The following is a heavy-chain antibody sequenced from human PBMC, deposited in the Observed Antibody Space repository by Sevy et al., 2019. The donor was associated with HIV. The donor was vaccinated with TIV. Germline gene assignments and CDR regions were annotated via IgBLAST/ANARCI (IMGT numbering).Heavy chain of an antibody. CDR3: ARDQDYYDSSGYSYYCDY. CDR1: GFTFGSYS. CDR2: ISSTSSTI. D-gene: IGHD3-22*01. V-gene: IGHV3-48*02. Sequence: GGSLRLSCTASGFTFGSYSMNWVRQAPGKGLEWVSYISSTSSTIYYADSVKGRFTISRDNAKNSLYLQMNSLRDEDTAVYYCARDQDYYDSSGYSYYCDYWGQGTLVTVSS. J-gene: IGHJ4*02.